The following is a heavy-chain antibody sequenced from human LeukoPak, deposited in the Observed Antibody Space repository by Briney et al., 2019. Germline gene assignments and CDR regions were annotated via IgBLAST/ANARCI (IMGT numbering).Heavy chain of an antibody. Sequence: PGGSLRLSCAAHGFAFNNYAVGWVRQAPGEGLEWVSVISGGGKTTYYADSVKGRFTISRDNSKNTLYLQMDSLSAEDTAIYYCAEKVPGSNPFDYWGQGTLVTVSS. V-gene: IGHV3-23*01. CDR3: AEKVPGSNPFDY. J-gene: IGHJ4*02. CDR1: GFAFNNYA. D-gene: IGHD1-1*01. CDR2: ISGGGKTT.